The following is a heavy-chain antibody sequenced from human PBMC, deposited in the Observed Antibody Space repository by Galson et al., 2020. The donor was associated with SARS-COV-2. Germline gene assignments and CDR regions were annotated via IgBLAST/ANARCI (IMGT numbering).Heavy chain of an antibody. V-gene: IGHV1-69*13. D-gene: IGHD3-16*01. CDR1: GGTFSSSD. CDR2: FVHVFHTA. J-gene: IGHJ4*02. CDR3: VRGEVQTLDY. Sequence: SVKVSCKASGGTFSSSDVNWVRQAPGQGLEWLGGFVHVFHTATYAQKFQGRVKITADEPTTTAYMELTSLRSDDTAVYFCVRGEVQTLDYWSQGTLVTVSS.